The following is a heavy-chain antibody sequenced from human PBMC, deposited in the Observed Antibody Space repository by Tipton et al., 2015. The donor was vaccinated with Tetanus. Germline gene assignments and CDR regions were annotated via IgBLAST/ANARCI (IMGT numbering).Heavy chain of an antibody. CDR2: INSDGSST. CDR1: GLAFSSYW. V-gene: IGHV3-74*01. J-gene: IGHJ6*02. CDR3: AKEQSDADYYYYGMDV. Sequence: SLRLSCAASGLAFSSYWMHWVRQAPGKGLVWVSRINSDGSSTGYADSVKGRFTTSRDNSKNTLYLQMNSLRAEDTAVYYCAKEQSDADYYYYGMDVWGQGTTVTVSS. D-gene: IGHD4-11*01.